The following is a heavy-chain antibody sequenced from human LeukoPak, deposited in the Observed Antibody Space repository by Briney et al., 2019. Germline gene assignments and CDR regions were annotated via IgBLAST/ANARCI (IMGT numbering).Heavy chain of an antibody. CDR1: GFPFSNYW. V-gene: IGHV3-7*01. CDR2: MKEDGGEI. D-gene: IGHD4-23*01. Sequence: PGGSLRLPCAGSGFPFSNYWMAWVRQAPGKGLEWVANMKEDGGEINYVDSVKGRFTISRDNAKNSLDLQMNSLRVDDTAVYYCVRDRGYSTFDYWGQGTLVIVSS. CDR3: VRDRGYSTFDY. J-gene: IGHJ4*02.